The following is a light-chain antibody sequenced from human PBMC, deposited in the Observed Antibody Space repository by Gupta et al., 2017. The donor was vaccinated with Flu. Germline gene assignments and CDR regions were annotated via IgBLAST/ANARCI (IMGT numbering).Light chain of an antibody. CDR1: QSVNSSY. CDR2: GAS. J-gene: IGKJ1*01. CDR3: QQYGMT. V-gene: IGKV3-20*01. Sequence: EIVLTQSPGTLSLSPRERATLSCRASQSVNSSYLAGYQQKPGQAPRLLIYGASSRAIGIPDRFSGRGSGTDFTLTISRLEPEEFAVYYCQQYGMTFGQGTKVEIK.